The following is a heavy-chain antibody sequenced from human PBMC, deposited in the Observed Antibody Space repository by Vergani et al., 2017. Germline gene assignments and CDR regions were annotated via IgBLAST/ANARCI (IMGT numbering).Heavy chain of an antibody. D-gene: IGHD3-3*01. Sequence: QVQLQESGPGLVKPSETLSLTCTVSGGSISSYYWSWIRQPAGKGLEWIGRIYTRGSTNYNPSLKSRVTMSVDTSKNQFSLKLSSVTAADTAVYYCARTYYDFWSGYYSDAFDIWGQGTMVTVSS. CDR1: GGSISSYY. CDR3: ARTYYDFWSGYYSDAFDI. J-gene: IGHJ3*02. CDR2: IYTRGST. V-gene: IGHV4-4*07.